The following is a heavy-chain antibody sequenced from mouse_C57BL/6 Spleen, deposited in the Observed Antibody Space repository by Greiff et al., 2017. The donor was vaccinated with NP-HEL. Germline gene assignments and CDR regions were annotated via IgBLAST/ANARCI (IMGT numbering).Heavy chain of an antibody. CDR2: ISDGGSYT. D-gene: IGHD2-4*01. CDR1: GFTFSSYA. Sequence: EVKLMESGGGLVKPGGSLKLSCAASGFTFSSYAMSWVRQTPEKRLEWVATISDGGSYTYYPDNVKGRFTITRDNAKNNLYLQMSHLKSEDTAMYYCATHYDYDESYYAMDYWGQGTSVTVSS. V-gene: IGHV5-4*03. J-gene: IGHJ4*01. CDR3: ATHYDYDESYYAMDY.